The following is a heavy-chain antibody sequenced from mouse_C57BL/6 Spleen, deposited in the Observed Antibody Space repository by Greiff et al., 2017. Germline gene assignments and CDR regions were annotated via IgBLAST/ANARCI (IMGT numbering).Heavy chain of an antibody. Sequence: EVKLMESGGGLVKPGGSLKLSCAASGFTFSSSTMSWVRQTPEKRLEWVATISGGGGNTYYPDSVKGRFTISRDNAKNTLYLQMSSLRSEDTALYYCARHRYYGSSWYFDVWGTGTTVTVSS. D-gene: IGHD1-1*01. J-gene: IGHJ1*03. CDR2: ISGGGGNT. CDR3: ARHRYYGSSWYFDV. CDR1: GFTFSSST. V-gene: IGHV5-9*01.